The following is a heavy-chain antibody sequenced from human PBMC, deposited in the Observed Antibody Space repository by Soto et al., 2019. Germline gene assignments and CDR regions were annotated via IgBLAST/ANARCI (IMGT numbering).Heavy chain of an antibody. D-gene: IGHD3-16*02. Sequence: GSLRLSCAASGFTFSSYAMSWVRQAPGKGLEWVSAISGSGGSTYYADSVKGRFTISRDNSKNTLYLQMNSLRAEDTAVYYCAKGDYYDYIWRSYRYIQGYFDYWGQGTLVTVSS. CDR2: ISGSGGST. CDR3: AKGDYYDYIWRSYRYIQGYFDY. J-gene: IGHJ4*02. V-gene: IGHV3-23*01. CDR1: GFTFSSYA.